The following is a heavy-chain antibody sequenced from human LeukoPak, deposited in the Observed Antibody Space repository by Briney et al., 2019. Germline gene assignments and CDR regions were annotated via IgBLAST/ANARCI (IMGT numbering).Heavy chain of an antibody. CDR1: GFDFSSNW. V-gene: IGHV3-74*01. Sequence: GGSLRLSCAASGFDFSSNWMHWVRHAPGQGLVWVSRIKGDGISTNYADSVKGRFTISRDNSKNTLYLQMNSLRAEDTAVYYCAKGYIVSSGYLVSDAFDIWGQGTMVTVSS. CDR3: AKGYIVSSGYLVSDAFDI. CDR2: IKGDGIST. J-gene: IGHJ3*02. D-gene: IGHD3-22*01.